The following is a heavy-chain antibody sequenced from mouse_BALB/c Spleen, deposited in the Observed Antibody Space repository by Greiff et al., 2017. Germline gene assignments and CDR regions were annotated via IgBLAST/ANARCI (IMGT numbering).Heavy chain of an antibody. Sequence: EVKLMESGGGLVQPGGSLKLSCAASGFTFSSYGMSWVRQTPDKRLELVATINSNGGSTYYQDSVKGRFTISRDNAKNTLYLQMSSLKSEDTAMYYCARDHYYGSSLFAYWGQGTLVTVSA. D-gene: IGHD1-1*01. CDR2: INSNGGST. J-gene: IGHJ3*01. CDR1: GFTFSSYG. V-gene: IGHV5-6-3*01. CDR3: ARDHYYGSSLFAY.